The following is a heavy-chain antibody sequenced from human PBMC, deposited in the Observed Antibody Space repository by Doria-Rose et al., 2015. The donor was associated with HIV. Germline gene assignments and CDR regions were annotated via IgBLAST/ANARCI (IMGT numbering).Heavy chain of an antibody. CDR3: ARIKSSRWYHKYYFDF. J-gene: IGHJ4*02. V-gene: IGHV2-26*01. CDR2: IFSDDER. D-gene: IGHD6-13*01. Sequence: QITLRESGPVLVKPTEILTLTCTVSGVSLSSPGMGVSWIRQPPGKALEWLANIFSDDERSYKTSLKSRLTISRGTSKSQVVLTMTDTDPVDTATYYCARIKSSRWYHKYYFDFWGQGTLVIVSA. CDR1: GVSLSSPGMG.